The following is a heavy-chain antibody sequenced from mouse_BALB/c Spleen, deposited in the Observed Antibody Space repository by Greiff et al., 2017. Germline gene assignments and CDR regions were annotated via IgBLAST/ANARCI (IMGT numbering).Heavy chain of an antibody. V-gene: IGHV5-4*02. Sequence: EVKVVESGGGLVKPGGSLKLSCAASGFTFSDYYMYWVRQTPEKRLEWVATISDGGSYTYYPDSVKGRFTISRDNAKNNLYLQMSSLKSEDTAMYYCAREVYGNYGAMDYWGQGTSVTVSS. CDR2: ISDGGSYT. CDR3: AREVYGNYGAMDY. J-gene: IGHJ4*01. CDR1: GFTFSDYY. D-gene: IGHD2-1*01.